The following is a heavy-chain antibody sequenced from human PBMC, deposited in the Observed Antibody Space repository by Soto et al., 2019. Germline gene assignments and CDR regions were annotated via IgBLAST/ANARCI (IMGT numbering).Heavy chain of an antibody. Sequence: EVQLLESGGGLVQPGGSLRLSCAASGFTFSSYAMSWVRQAPGKGLEWVSAISGSGGSTYYADSVKGRFTISRDNSKNTLYLQMNSLRAEDTAVYYCAKDLGTAMVSGAYYYYGMDVWGQGTTVTVSS. CDR1: GFTFSSYA. D-gene: IGHD5-18*01. V-gene: IGHV3-23*01. J-gene: IGHJ6*02. CDR2: ISGSGGST. CDR3: AKDLGTAMVSGAYYYYGMDV.